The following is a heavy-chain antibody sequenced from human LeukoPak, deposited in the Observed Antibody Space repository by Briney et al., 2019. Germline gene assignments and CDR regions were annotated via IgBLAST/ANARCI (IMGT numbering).Heavy chain of an antibody. V-gene: IGHV1-2*02. J-gene: IGHJ4*02. Sequence: GSVKVSCKASGYTFTGYYIHWVRQAPGQGLEWMGCNKPNNGDTRYAQKFQGRVTMTRDTSISTVYLELSGLSSADPAVYYCARYCTTATCSEGDVYWGQGTLVTVSS. D-gene: IGHD2-2*01. CDR1: GYTFTGYY. CDR3: ARYCTTATCSEGDVY. CDR2: NKPNNGDT.